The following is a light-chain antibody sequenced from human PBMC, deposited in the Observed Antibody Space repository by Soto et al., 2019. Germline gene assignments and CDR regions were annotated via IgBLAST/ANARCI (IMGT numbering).Light chain of an antibody. CDR2: HAS. V-gene: IGKV3-15*01. CDR1: QSFVSN. CDR3: QQYDTYSRT. J-gene: IGKJ1*01. Sequence: EVVWTQSPGTLSLSPGERATLSCRASQSFVSNLSWYHXKPGRAXTXLIXHASTXATVIXXRFTGSGSGTEFTLTINSXQSDDFATYYCQQYDTYSRTFGQGTKVDIK.